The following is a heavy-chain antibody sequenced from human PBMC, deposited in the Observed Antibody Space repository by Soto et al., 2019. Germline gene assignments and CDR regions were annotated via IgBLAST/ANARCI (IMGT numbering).Heavy chain of an antibody. CDR1: GGSISSSSYY. J-gene: IGHJ2*01. CDR3: ARHGCYVPYWYFDL. CDR2: IYYSGST. D-gene: IGHD3-10*02. V-gene: IGHV4-39*01. Sequence: PSETLSLTCTVSGGSISSSSYYWGWIRQPPGKGLEWIGSIYYSGSTYYNPSLKSRVTISVDTSKNQFSLKLSSVTAADTAVYYCARHGCYVPYWYFDLWGRGTLVTV.